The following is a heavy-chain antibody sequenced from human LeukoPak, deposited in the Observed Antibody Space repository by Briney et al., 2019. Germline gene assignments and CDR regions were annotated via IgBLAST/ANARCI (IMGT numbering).Heavy chain of an antibody. V-gene: IGHV4-34*01. Sequence: PSETLSLTCAVYGGSFSGYYWSWIRQPPGKGLEWIREINHSGSTNYNPSLKSRVTISVDTSKNQFSLKLSSVTAADTAVYYCARGPSGYDWLTWFDPWGQGTLVTVSS. CDR3: ARGPSGYDWLTWFDP. CDR1: GGSFSGYY. J-gene: IGHJ5*02. D-gene: IGHD5-12*01. CDR2: INHSGST.